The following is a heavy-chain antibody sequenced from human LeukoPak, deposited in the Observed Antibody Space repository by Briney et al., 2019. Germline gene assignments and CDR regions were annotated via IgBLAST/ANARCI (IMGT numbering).Heavy chain of an antibody. CDR3: AREGYSSSCFDY. J-gene: IGHJ4*02. D-gene: IGHD6-13*01. CDR1: GFTFSSYG. CDR2: IWYDGSNK. Sequence: PGGSLRLSCAASGFTFSSYGMHWVRQAPGKGLEWVAVIWYDGSNKYYADSVKGRFTISRDNSKNTLYLQMNSLGAEDTAVYYCAREGYSSSCFDYWGQGTLVTVSS. V-gene: IGHV3-33*01.